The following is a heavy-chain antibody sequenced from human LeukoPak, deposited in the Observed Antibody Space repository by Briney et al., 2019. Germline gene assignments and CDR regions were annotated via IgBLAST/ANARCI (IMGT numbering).Heavy chain of an antibody. CDR2: INPNSGGT. D-gene: IGHD3-10*01. Sequence: ASVKVSCKASGYTFTGYYMHWVRQAPGQGLEWMGWINPNSGGTNYAQKFQGGVTMTRDTSISTAYMELSRLRSDDTAVYYCARDLWFGELLGTIDYWGQGTLVTVSS. J-gene: IGHJ4*02. V-gene: IGHV1-2*02. CDR1: GYTFTGYY. CDR3: ARDLWFGELLGTIDY.